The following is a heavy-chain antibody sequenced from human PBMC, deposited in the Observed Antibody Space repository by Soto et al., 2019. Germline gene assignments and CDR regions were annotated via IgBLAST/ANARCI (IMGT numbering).Heavy chain of an antibody. CDR3: ARTPSRFLEWLRLHFDY. D-gene: IGHD3-3*01. CDR2: INAGNGNT. Sequence: ASVKVSCQASGYTFTSYAMHWVRQAPGQRLEWMGWINAGNGNTKYSQKFQGRVTITRDTSASTAYMELSSLRSEDTAVYYCARTPSRFLEWLRLHFDYWGQGTLVTVSS. CDR1: GYTFTSYA. V-gene: IGHV1-3*01. J-gene: IGHJ4*02.